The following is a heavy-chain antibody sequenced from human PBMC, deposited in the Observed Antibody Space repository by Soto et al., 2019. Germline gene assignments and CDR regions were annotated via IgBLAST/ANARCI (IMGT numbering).Heavy chain of an antibody. Sequence: QVQLVQSGAEVKKPGASVKVSCKASGYTFTSYDINWVRQATGQGLAWMGWRNPNSGNSGYAQKCQDRVNMTRNTSISTAYLELSSLRSEDTAVYYCARGGSYDSSGYYYFLGWYFDLWGRGTLVTVSA. J-gene: IGHJ2*01. D-gene: IGHD3-22*01. CDR3: ARGGSYDSSGYYYFLGWYFDL. CDR1: GYTFTSYD. CDR2: RNPNSGNS. V-gene: IGHV1-8*01.